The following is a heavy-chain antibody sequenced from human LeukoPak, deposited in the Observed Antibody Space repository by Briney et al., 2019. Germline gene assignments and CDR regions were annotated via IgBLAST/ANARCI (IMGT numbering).Heavy chain of an antibody. V-gene: IGHV4-34*01. CDR3: ARGGKTGAEDY. CDR1: GGSFSGYY. CDR2: INHSGST. J-gene: IGHJ4*02. Sequence: SETLSLTCAVYGGSFSGYYWSWIRQPPGKGLEWIGEINHSGSTNYNPSLKSRVTISVDTSKNQFSLKLSSATAADTAVYYCARGGKTGAEDYWGQGTLVTVSS. D-gene: IGHD2-8*02.